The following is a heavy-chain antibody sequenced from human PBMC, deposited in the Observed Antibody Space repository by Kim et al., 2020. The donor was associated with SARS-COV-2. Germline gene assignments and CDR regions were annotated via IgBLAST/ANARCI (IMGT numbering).Heavy chain of an antibody. J-gene: IGHJ2*01. D-gene: IGHD6-6*01. CDR3: ARGGGIAARDFDL. Sequence: SETLSLTCTVSGGSISSYYWSWIRQPPGKGLEWIGYIYYSGSTNYNPSLKSRVTISVDTSKNQFSLKLSSVTAADTAVYYCARGGGIAARDFDLWGRGTLVTVSS. CDR1: GGSISSYY. CDR2: IYYSGST. V-gene: IGHV4-59*13.